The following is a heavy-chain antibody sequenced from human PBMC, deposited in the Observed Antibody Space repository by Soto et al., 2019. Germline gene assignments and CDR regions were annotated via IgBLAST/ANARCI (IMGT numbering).Heavy chain of an antibody. J-gene: IGHJ4*02. D-gene: IGHD6-19*01. Sequence: GASVKVSCKASGNTFPSYIMHWVRRAPGQRLEWMGWIFGGNGNTKYSQKFQGRVTITRDTSASTVYMELSSLTSEDTAVYYCARGLGVAVNTPFGYWGRGTLVTVSS. CDR2: IFGGNGNT. V-gene: IGHV1-3*01. CDR3: ARGLGVAVNTPFGY. CDR1: GNTFPSYI.